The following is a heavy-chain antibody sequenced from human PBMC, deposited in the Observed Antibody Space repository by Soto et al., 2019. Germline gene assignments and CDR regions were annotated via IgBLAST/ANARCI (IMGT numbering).Heavy chain of an antibody. D-gene: IGHD1-26*01. Sequence: QLQLQESGPGLVKPSETQSLTCTVSGGSISSSSYYWGWIRQPPGKGLEWIGGIYYSGSTYYNPALKSRVTISGDTSKNQFSLKLSSVTAADTAVYYCARLTGHSGSYLYYWGQGTLVTVSS. V-gene: IGHV4-39*01. J-gene: IGHJ4*02. CDR3: ARLTGHSGSYLYY. CDR1: GGSISSSSYY. CDR2: IYYSGST.